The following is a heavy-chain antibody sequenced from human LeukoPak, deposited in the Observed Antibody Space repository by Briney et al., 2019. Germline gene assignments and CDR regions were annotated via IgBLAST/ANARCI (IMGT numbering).Heavy chain of an antibody. Sequence: SETLSLTCTVSGGSISSYYWSWIRQPPGKGLEWIGYIYYSGSTNYNPSLKSRVTISVDTSKNQFSLKLSSVTAADTAVYYCAGTRPAYDYVWGSYRPDFDYWGQGTLVTVSS. CDR3: AGTRPAYDYVWGSYRPDFDY. CDR2: IYYSGST. J-gene: IGHJ4*02. D-gene: IGHD3-16*02. CDR1: GGSISSYY. V-gene: IGHV4-59*08.